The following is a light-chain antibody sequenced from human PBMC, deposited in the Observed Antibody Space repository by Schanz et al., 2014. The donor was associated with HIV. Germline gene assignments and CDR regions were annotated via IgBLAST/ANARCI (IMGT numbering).Light chain of an antibody. CDR2: GAS. J-gene: IGKJ4*02. V-gene: IGKV3-20*01. CDR1: QSVSSNF. Sequence: EIVLTQSPGTLSLSLGERATLSCRASQSVSSNFLAWYQQKPNQAPRLLIFGASNRAIGIPDRFSGSESGTDFTLTISRLEPDDFAVYYCHHYGDSRGTFGGGTEVDI. CDR3: HHYGDSRGT.